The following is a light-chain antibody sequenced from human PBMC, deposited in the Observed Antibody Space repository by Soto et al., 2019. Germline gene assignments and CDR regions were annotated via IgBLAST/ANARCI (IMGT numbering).Light chain of an antibody. Sequence: EIVLTQSPGTLSLSPGERATLSCRASQSVSSSYLAWYQQKPGQAPRLLIYGASSRATGIPDRFSGSGSGTDFTLTISSLRPDDFATYYCQHYNGYRWTFGQGTKVDIK. V-gene: IGKV3-20*01. CDR2: GAS. CDR1: QSVSSSY. J-gene: IGKJ1*01. CDR3: QHYNGYRWT.